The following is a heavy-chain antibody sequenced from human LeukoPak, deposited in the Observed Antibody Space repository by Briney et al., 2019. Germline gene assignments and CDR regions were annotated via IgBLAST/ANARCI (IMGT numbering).Heavy chain of an antibody. CDR3: ARAETYYDILTGYDY. J-gene: IGHJ4*02. CDR2: IYYSGST. CDR1: GGSISSYY. D-gene: IGHD3-9*01. V-gene: IGHV4-59*01. Sequence: PSETLSLTCTVSGGSISSYYWSWIRQPPGKGLEWIGYIYYSGSTNYNPSLKSRVTMSVDTSKNQFSLKLSSVTAADTAVYYCARAETYYDILTGYDYWGQGTLVTVSS.